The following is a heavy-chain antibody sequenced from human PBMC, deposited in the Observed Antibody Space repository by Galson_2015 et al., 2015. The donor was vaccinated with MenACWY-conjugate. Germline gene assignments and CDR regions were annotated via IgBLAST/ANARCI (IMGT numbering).Heavy chain of an antibody. J-gene: IGHJ4*02. V-gene: IGHV3-21*01. D-gene: IGHD6-6*01. CDR3: ARDSRGSSGWFDY. CDR2: ISSSSSYI. CDR1: GFTFSSYS. Sequence: SLRLSCAASGFTFSSYSMNWVRQAPGKGLEWVSSISSSSSYIYYADSVKGRFTISSDNAKNSLYLQMNSLRAEDTAVYYCARDSRGSSGWFDYWGQGTLVTVSS.